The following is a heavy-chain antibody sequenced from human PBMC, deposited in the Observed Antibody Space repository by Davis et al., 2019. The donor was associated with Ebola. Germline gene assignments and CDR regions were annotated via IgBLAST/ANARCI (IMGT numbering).Heavy chain of an antibody. CDR3: ARGRNGGWDFDY. Sequence: ASVKVSCKASGYPLREYGISWVRQAPGEGLEWMGWISGDSGKIKYAQKFQGRVTLTTDTSTTTAYMELRSLTSDDTAEYYCARGRNGGWDFDYWGQGTRVTVSS. V-gene: IGHV1-18*01. CDR2: ISGDSGKI. D-gene: IGHD6-19*01. CDR1: GYPLREYG. J-gene: IGHJ4*02.